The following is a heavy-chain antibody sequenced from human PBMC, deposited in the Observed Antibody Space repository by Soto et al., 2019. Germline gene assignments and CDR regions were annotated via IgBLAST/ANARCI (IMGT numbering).Heavy chain of an antibody. J-gene: IGHJ4*01. CDR1: VFAFSSYG. CDR3: AKVFYYYDSSGYYYFDY. V-gene: IGHV3-23*01. CDR2: ISGSGSTI. Sequence: GGSLRLSVAASVFAFSSYGVSWVRQAPGKGPEWISSISGSGSTIYYADSVKGRFTISRDNSKNTLYLQMSSLRAEDTAVYYCAKVFYYYDSSGYYYFDYWGHGTLVTDS. D-gene: IGHD3-22*01.